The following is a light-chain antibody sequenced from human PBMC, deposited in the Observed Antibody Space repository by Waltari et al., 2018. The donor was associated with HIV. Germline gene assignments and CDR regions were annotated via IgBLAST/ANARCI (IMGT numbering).Light chain of an antibody. J-gene: IGLJ3*02. V-gene: IGLV2-18*02. CDR1: SSDVGSYNL. Sequence: QSALTQPPSVSGSPGQSVTISCTGTSSDVGSYNLVSWYQQSPGTAPKLMVYEVTYRRSGVPERFSGSKSGNTASLTISGLQAEDEADYYCSSFTSSSTVVFGGGTKLTVL. CDR2: EVT. CDR3: SSFTSSSTVV.